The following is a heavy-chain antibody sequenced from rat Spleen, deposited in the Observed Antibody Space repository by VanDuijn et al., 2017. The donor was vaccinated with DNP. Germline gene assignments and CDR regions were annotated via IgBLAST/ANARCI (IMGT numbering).Heavy chain of an antibody. D-gene: IGHD1-12*01. J-gene: IGHJ2*01. Sequence: EVQLVESGGDLVQPGRSLKLSCAASGFTFSDYNMAWVRQAPKKGLEWVATIIHDGSRTYYGDSVKGRFTISRDNTKNALYLQMDSLRSEDTATYYCSTLNYYASLSGYFDYWGQGVMVTVSS. V-gene: IGHV5S10*01. CDR3: STLNYYASLSGYFDY. CDR2: IIHDGSRT. CDR1: GFTFSDYN.